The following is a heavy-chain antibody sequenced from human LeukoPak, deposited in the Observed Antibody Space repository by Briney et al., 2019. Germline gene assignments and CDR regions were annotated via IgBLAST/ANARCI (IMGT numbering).Heavy chain of an antibody. CDR1: GFTFSSSA. CDR2: ISNNGGYT. D-gene: IGHD2-15*01. J-gene: IGHJ4*02. Sequence: GGSLRLSCAASGFTFSSSAMSWVRQAPGKGLEWVSAISNNGGYTYYADSVQGRFTISRDNSKSTLCLQMNSLRAEDTAVYYCARYSYKHDCWGQGTLVTVSS. V-gene: IGHV3-23*01. CDR3: ARYSYKHDC.